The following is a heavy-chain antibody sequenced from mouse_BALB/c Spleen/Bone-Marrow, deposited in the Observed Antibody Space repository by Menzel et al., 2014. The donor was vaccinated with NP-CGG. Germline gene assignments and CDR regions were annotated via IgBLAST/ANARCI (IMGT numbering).Heavy chain of an antibody. CDR3: ANDWFAY. J-gene: IGHJ3*01. Sequence: EVQLQQSGAELVKPGASVKLSCTASGFNIKDTYMHWVKQRPEQGLEWIGRIDPANGNTKYDPKFQGKATITADTSSNTAHLRLSSLTSEDTAVYYCANDWFAYWGQGTLVTVPA. CDR1: GFNIKDTY. CDR2: IDPANGNT. V-gene: IGHV14-3*02. D-gene: IGHD2-3*01.